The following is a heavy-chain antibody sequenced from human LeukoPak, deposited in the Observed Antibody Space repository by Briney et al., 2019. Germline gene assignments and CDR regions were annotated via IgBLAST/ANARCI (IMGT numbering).Heavy chain of an antibody. D-gene: IGHD3-16*01. CDR2: ISGSGGSS. CDR1: GFAFTNYA. CDR3: AKDPQGD. Sequence: GGXLTLSCAASGFAFTNYAMSWVRQAPGKGLEWVSAISGSGGSSYYADSVKGRFTISRDNFKSTLFLQMDSLRAEDTAVYYCAKDPQGDWGQGTLVTVSS. V-gene: IGHV3-23*01. J-gene: IGHJ4*02.